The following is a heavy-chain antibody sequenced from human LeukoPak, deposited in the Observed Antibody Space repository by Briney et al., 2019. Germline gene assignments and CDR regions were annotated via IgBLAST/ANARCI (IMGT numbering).Heavy chain of an antibody. CDR1: GYSFTSYW. V-gene: IGHV5-51*01. Sequence: GESLKISCKGSGYSFTSYWIGWVRQMPGKALEWVGIIYPGDSATRYSPSFQGQVTISADKSITTAYLQWNSLKASDTAMYYCARGIVANSDAFDIWGQGTMVTVSS. J-gene: IGHJ3*02. CDR3: ARGIVANSDAFDI. CDR2: IYPGDSAT. D-gene: IGHD1-26*01.